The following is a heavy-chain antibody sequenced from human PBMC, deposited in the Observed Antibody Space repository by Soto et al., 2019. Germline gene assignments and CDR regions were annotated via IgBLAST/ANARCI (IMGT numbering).Heavy chain of an antibody. CDR1: GFTFSSYA. V-gene: IGHV3-23*01. CDR3: ARGEWSEAIGFPLDY. D-gene: IGHD3-3*01. CDR2: ISGSGGST. Sequence: GGSLRLSCAASGFTFSSYAMSWVRQAPGKGLEWVSAISGSGGSTYYADSVKGRFTISRDNSKNTLYLQMNSLRAEDTAVYYCARGEWSEAIGFPLDYWGQGTLVTVSS. J-gene: IGHJ4*02.